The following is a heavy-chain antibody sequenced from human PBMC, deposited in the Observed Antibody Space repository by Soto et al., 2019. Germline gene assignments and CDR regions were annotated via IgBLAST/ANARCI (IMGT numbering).Heavy chain of an antibody. CDR2: IWYDGSNK. CDR1: GFTFSSYG. Sequence: QVQLVESGGGVVQPGRSLRLSCAASGFTFSSYGMHWVRQAPGKGLEWVAVIWYDGSNKYYADSVKGRFTSSRDNSKNTLYLQMNSLRAEDTAVYYCARDSRRYCSSTSCYAFDIWGQGTMVTVSS. J-gene: IGHJ3*02. D-gene: IGHD2-2*01. V-gene: IGHV3-33*01. CDR3: ARDSRRYCSSTSCYAFDI.